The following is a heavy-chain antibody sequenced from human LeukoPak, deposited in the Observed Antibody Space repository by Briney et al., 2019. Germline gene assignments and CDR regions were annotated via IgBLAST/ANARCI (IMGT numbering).Heavy chain of an antibody. Sequence: ASVKVSCKVSGYTLTELSMHWVRQAPGKGLEWMGGFDPEDGETIYAQKFQGRVTMTEDTSTGTAYMELSSLRSEDTAVYYCATYPGIAAAGTQLDWGQGTLVTVSS. CDR2: FDPEDGET. J-gene: IGHJ4*02. D-gene: IGHD6-13*01. CDR3: ATYPGIAAAGTQLD. CDR1: GYTLTELS. V-gene: IGHV1-24*01.